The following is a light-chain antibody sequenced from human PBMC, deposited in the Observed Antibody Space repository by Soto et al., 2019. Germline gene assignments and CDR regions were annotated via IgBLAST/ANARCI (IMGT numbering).Light chain of an antibody. CDR2: RTS. Sequence: RVTTQSPATLSVSPGERATLSCRASQNVAGDLAWYQQKPGQAPRLLIYRTSTRATGIPARFSGSGSGTEFTLTINSLQSEDSAVYYCQQCVSWPPLTFGGGTTVEIK. CDR3: QQCVSWPPLT. V-gene: IGKV3-15*01. J-gene: IGKJ4*01. CDR1: QNVAGD.